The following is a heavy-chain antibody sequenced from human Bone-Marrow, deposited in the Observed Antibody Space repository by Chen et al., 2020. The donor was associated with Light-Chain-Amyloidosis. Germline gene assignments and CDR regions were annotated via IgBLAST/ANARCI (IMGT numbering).Heavy chain of an antibody. CDR3: AKWGPYYYDSSGYYDTDAFDI. J-gene: IGHJ3*02. D-gene: IGHD3-22*01. V-gene: IGHV3-23*04. CDR2: ISGSGGST. Sequence: EVQLVESGGGLVQPGGSLRLSCAASGFTFSSYAMSWVRQAPGKGLEWVSAISGSGGSTYYADPVKGRFTISRDNSKNTLYLQMNSLRAEDTAVYYCAKWGPYYYDSSGYYDTDAFDIWGQGTMVTVSS. CDR1: GFTFSSYA.